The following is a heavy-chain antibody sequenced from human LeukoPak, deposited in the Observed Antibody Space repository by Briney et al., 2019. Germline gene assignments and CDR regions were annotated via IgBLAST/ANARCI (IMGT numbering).Heavy chain of an antibody. Sequence: SVKVSCKASGCSFNTYVITWVRQAPGQGLEWMGRIIPILDVANFAQKFQGRVTITADKSPNTAHMELSGLRSEDTAVYYCTREGVYSPDPSSYHRYAFDIWGQGTVVTVSS. V-gene: IGHV1-69*04. CDR2: IIPILDVA. CDR3: TREGVYSPDPSSYHRYAFDI. J-gene: IGHJ3*02. CDR1: GCSFNTYV. D-gene: IGHD3-16*02.